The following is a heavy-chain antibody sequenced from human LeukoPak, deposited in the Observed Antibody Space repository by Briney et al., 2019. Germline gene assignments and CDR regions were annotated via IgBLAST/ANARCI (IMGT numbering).Heavy chain of an antibody. CDR2: IIPIFGAA. CDR1: GGTFSSYA. J-gene: IGHJ6*02. D-gene: IGHD1-26*01. CDR3: ARANVVVVGAKMGYYYYGMDV. Sequence: GVSVKVSCKASGGTFSSYAISWVRQAPGQGLEWMGGIIPIFGAANYAQKFQGRVTITADESTSTAYMELSSLRSEDTAVYYCARANVVVVGAKMGYYYYGMDVWGQGTTVTVSS. V-gene: IGHV1-69*13.